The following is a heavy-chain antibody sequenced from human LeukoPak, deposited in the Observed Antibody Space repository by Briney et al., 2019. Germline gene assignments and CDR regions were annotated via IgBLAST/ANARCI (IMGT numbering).Heavy chain of an antibody. V-gene: IGHV4-59*08. D-gene: IGHD6-6*01. J-gene: IGHJ4*02. CDR3: ARQPEYSSSIDY. Sequence: SETLSLTCTVSGGSISSYYWSWIRQPPGKGLEWIGYIHYSGGTNYNPSLKSRVTISVDTSKNQFSLKLSSVTAADTAVYYCARQPEYSSSIDYWGQGTLVTVSS. CDR1: GGSISSYY. CDR2: IHYSGGT.